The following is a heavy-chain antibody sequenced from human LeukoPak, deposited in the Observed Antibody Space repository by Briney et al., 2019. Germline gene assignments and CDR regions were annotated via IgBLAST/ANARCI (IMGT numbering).Heavy chain of an antibody. V-gene: IGHV3-74*01. D-gene: IGHD6-13*01. CDR3: ARGPSSNWSGLDF. CDR1: EFSFSGHW. J-gene: IGHJ4*02. Sequence: GGSLRLSCAASEFSFSGHWMHRARQLPGKGLVWVSRISPTGSTTSYADSVKGRFTVSRDNAKNTLYLQVNNLRAEDTAVYYCARGPSSNWSGLDFWGQGTLLTVSS. CDR2: ISPTGSTT.